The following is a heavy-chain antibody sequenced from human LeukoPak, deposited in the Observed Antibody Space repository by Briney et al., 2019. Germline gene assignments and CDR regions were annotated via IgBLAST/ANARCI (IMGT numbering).Heavy chain of an antibody. Sequence: GGSLRLSCAASGFTFSSYSMNWVRQAPGKGLEWVSYISSSSSTVYYADSVKGRFTISRDNAKNSLYLQMNSLRAEDTAVYYCARERGILVVPAALDYWGQGTLVTVSS. CDR3: ARERGILVVPAALDY. D-gene: IGHD2-2*01. J-gene: IGHJ4*02. CDR1: GFTFSSYS. V-gene: IGHV3-48*01. CDR2: ISSSSSTV.